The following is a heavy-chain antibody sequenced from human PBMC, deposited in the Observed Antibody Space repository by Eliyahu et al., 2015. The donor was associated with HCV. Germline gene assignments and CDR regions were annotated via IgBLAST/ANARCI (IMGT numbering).Heavy chain of an antibody. CDR3: ARQRGFFDYWHLDL. CDR1: GGSISDTNWY. CDR2: VYYNGKS. V-gene: IGHV4-39*01. D-gene: IGHD5-12*01. Sequence: QLQLQESGPGLVKPSETLSLTCTVSGGSISDTNWYWAWIRQPPGKGLEWIGTVYYNGKSYYTPSLMSRVAMSVDTSKNQFSLKLHSVTAADTAVYYCARQRGFFDYWHLDLWGRGTLVTVSS. J-gene: IGHJ2*01.